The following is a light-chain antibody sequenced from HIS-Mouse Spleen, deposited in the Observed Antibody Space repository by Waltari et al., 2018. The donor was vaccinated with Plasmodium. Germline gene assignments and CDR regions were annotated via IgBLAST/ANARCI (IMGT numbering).Light chain of an antibody. Sequence: AIQLTQSPSSLSASVGDRVTITCRASQGISSALAWYQQKPGKAPKLLIYDASSLESGVPSRFSGSGSGTDFTLTISSLQPEDFATYYCQQFNSYHQGTFGQGTRLEIK. J-gene: IGKJ5*01. CDR1: QGISSA. V-gene: IGKV1-13*02. CDR2: DAS. CDR3: QQFNSYHQGT.